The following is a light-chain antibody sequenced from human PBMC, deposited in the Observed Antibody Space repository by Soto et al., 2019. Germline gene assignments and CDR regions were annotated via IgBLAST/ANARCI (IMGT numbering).Light chain of an antibody. CDR1: QSVSSY. V-gene: IGKV3-11*01. Sequence: EIVLTQSPATLSLSPGERATLSCRASQSVSSYLAWYQQKPGQAPRLLIYDASNSATRIPARFSGSGSGTDFTLTISSLEPEDFAVYYCQQRSNWPRAFGGGTKVEIK. CDR2: DAS. J-gene: IGKJ4*01. CDR3: QQRSNWPRA.